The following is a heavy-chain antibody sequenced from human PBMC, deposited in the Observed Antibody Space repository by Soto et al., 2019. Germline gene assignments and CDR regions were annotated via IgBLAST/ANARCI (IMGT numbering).Heavy chain of an antibody. CDR2: IYYSGST. CDR3: AGYGVATIGGFDY. J-gene: IGHJ4*02. CDR1: GGSISSYY. V-gene: IGHV4-59*08. D-gene: IGHD5-12*01. Sequence: SETRSLTCTVSGGSISSYYWSWIRQPPGKGLEWIGYIYYSGSTNYNPSLKSRVTISVDTSKNQFSLKLSSVTAADTAVYYCAGYGVATIGGFDYWGQGTLVTVSS.